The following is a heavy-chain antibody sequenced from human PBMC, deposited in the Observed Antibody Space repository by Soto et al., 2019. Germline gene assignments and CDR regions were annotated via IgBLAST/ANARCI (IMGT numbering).Heavy chain of an antibody. CDR1: GGTFSSYA. CDR2: IIPIFGTA. V-gene: IGHV1-69*13. D-gene: IGHD3-3*01. CDR3: ASPPRFLEWLLPFRWFDP. Sequence: SSVKVSCKASGGTFSSYAISWVRQAPGQGLEWMGGIIPIFGTANYAQKFQGRVTITADESTSTAYMELSSLRSGDTAVYYCASPPRFLEWLLPFRWFDPWGQGTLVTVSS. J-gene: IGHJ5*02.